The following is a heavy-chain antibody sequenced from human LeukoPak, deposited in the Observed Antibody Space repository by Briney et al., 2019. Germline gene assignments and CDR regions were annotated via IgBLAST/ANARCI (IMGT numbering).Heavy chain of an antibody. CDR3: AKDPSPRRTDSWFDP. J-gene: IGHJ5*02. Sequence: PGGSLRLSCAASGFTYTKHAMHWVRQAPGKGLEWVAVISYDGSNKKYADSVKGRFTISRDNSKNTLYLQMNSLRAEDTAVYYCAKDPSPRRTDSWFDPWGQGTLVTVSS. CDR1: GFTYTKHA. CDR2: ISYDGSNK. D-gene: IGHD3/OR15-3a*01. V-gene: IGHV3-30*04.